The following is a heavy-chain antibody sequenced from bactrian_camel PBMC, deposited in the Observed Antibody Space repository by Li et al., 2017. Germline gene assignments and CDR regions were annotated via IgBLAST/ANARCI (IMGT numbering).Heavy chain of an antibody. D-gene: IGHD3*01. J-gene: IGHJ4*01. CDR2: IDSDGNT. CDR3: AVEWYCTAPTTARAYNY. Sequence: HVQLVESGGGSEQAGGSLRLSCFAPAYTYESYCLAWFRQAPGKEREGVASIDSDGNTFYSDSVKGRFTISQDHAKHTRYLQMDSLKPEDTAMYYCAVEWYCTAPTTARAYNYWGQGTQVTVS. CDR1: AYTYESYC. V-gene: IGHV3S55*01.